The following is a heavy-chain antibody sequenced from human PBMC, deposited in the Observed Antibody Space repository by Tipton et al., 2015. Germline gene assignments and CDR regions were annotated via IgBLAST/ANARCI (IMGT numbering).Heavy chain of an antibody. V-gene: IGHV4-38-2*01. J-gene: IGHJ6*01. CDR2: ISHSGNT. CDR1: GYSIGGAYH. D-gene: IGHD6-19*01. CDR3: ARKRLWSSGWWHGTNELDYYHGMDV. Sequence: TLSLTCAVSGYSIGGAYHWDWIRQPPGKGLEWIGSISHSGNTYYNPSLKTRVTISIDTPKNQFSLKRRSVTAADTAVYYCARKRLWSSGWWHGTNELDYYHGMDVWGQGTTVTVSS.